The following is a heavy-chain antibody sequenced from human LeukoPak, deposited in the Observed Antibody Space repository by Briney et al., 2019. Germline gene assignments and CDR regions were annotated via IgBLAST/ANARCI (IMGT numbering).Heavy chain of an antibody. CDR3: ARSRASVRLDPDAFDI. CDR2: IYHSGST. Sequence: SETLSLTCAVSGGSISSGGYSWSWIRQPPGKGLEWIGYIYHSGSTYYNPSLKSRVTISVDRSKNQFSLKLSSVIAADTAVYYCARSRASVRLDPDAFDIWGQGTMVTVSS. V-gene: IGHV4-30-2*01. J-gene: IGHJ3*02. CDR1: GGSISSGGYS. D-gene: IGHD1-1*01.